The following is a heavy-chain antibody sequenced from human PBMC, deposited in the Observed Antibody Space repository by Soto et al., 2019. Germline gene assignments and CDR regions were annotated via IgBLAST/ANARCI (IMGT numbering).Heavy chain of an antibody. Sequence: QVQLVQSGAEVKKPGSSVKVSCKASGGTFSSYAISWVRQAPGQGLEWMGGIIPIFGTANYAQKFQGRVTITADESTRTAYMELSSLRSEGTAVYYCASDWDYVWGSYRPGYYYYGMDVWGQGTTVTVSS. D-gene: IGHD3-16*02. CDR1: GGTFSSYA. CDR3: ASDWDYVWGSYRPGYYYYGMDV. CDR2: IIPIFGTA. V-gene: IGHV1-69*01. J-gene: IGHJ6*02.